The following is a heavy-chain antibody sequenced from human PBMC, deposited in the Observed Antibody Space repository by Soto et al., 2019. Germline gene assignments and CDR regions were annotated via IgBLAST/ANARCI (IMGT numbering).Heavy chain of an antibody. D-gene: IGHD3-16*01. CDR2: TKPDGSEK. CDR3: VAWGTSTSNP. V-gene: IGHV3-7*01. J-gene: IGHJ5*02. Sequence: GGSLRLSCAASGFIFNTHWMSWVRQAPEKGLEWVAHTKPDGSEKYYVDSAKGRFTISRDNTRNSLYLQMNNLGADDTALYYCVAWGTSTSNPWGQGTLVTVSS. CDR1: GFIFNTHW.